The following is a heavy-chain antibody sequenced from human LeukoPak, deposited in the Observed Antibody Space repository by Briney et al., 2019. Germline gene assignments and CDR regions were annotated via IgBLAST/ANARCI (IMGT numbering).Heavy chain of an antibody. Sequence: GGSLRLSCAASGFTFDDYAMRWVRQAPGKGLEWVSGISWSSGSIGYADSVKGRFTISRDNAKNSLYLQMNSLRAEDTALYYCAKDPGYSDEVSFDYWGQGTLVTVSS. CDR1: GFTFDDYA. J-gene: IGHJ4*02. CDR2: ISWSSGSI. CDR3: AKDPGYSDEVSFDY. V-gene: IGHV3-9*01. D-gene: IGHD5-12*01.